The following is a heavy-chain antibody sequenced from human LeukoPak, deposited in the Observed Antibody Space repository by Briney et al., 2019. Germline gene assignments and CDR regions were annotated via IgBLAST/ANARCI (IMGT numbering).Heavy chain of an antibody. CDR3: ARDEAWGSSWPELMDV. Sequence: GGSLRLSCAASGFTFSSYAMHWVREAPGKGLEYVSAISSNGGSTYYANSVKGRFTISRDNSKNTLYLQMGSLRAEDMAVYYCARDEAWGSSWPELMDVWGKGTTVTVSS. CDR2: ISSNGGST. CDR1: GFTFSSYA. J-gene: IGHJ6*03. D-gene: IGHD6-13*01. V-gene: IGHV3-64*01.